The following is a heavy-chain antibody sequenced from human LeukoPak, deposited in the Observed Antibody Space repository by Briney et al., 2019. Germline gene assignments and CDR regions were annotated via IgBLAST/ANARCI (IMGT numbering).Heavy chain of an antibody. CDR3: ARALLMDGGWFDP. J-gene: IGHJ5*02. V-gene: IGHV1-8*01. D-gene: IGHD3-10*01. Sequence: ASVKVSFTGSGYTFTSCDINWVRQATGQGLGWVGLMNPNSGNTGNAQKFQGRVTMTRNNYISTAYMELSSLRSEDTSVYYCARALLMDGGWFDPWGQGTLVTVSS. CDR1: GYTFTSCD. CDR2: MNPNSGNT.